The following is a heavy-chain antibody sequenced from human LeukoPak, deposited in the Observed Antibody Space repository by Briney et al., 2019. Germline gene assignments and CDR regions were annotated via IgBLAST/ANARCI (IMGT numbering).Heavy chain of an antibody. CDR1: GGSFSGYY. Sequence: PSETLSLTCAVYGGSFSGYYWSWIRQPPGKGLEWVSAISGSGGSTYYADSVKGRFTISRDNSKNTLYLQMNSLRAEDTAVYYCAKDRGDIVLMVLFDIWGQGTMVTVSS. CDR3: AKDRGDIVLMVLFDI. CDR2: ISGSGGST. V-gene: IGHV3-23*01. J-gene: IGHJ3*02. D-gene: IGHD2-8*01.